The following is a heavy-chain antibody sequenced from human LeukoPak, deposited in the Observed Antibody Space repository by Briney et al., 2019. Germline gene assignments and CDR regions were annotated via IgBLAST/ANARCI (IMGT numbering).Heavy chain of an antibody. D-gene: IGHD4-17*01. V-gene: IGHV1-8*01. J-gene: IGHJ4*02. CDR3: ARASDYGDPFDY. Sequence: GASVKVSCKASGYTFTSYDINWVRQATGQGLEWMGWMNPNSGNTGYAQKFQGRVTMTRNTSISTAYMELSGLRSEDTAVYYCARASDYGDPFDYWGQGTLVTVSS. CDR2: MNPNSGNT. CDR1: GYTFTSYD.